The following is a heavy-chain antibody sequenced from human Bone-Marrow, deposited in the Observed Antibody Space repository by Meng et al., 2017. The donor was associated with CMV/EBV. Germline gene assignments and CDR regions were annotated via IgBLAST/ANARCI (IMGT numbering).Heavy chain of an antibody. D-gene: IGHD6-6*01. J-gene: IGHJ6*02. CDR2: IIPIFGTA. CDR1: GGTFSSYA. Sequence: SVKVSCKAFGGTFSSYAISWVRQAPGQGLEWMGGIIPIFGTANYAQKFQGRVTITTDESTSTAYMELSSLRSEDTAVYYCASSYSSSRIDYYYYYGMDVWGQGTTVTVSS. CDR3: ASSYSSSRIDYYYYYGMDV. V-gene: IGHV1-69*05.